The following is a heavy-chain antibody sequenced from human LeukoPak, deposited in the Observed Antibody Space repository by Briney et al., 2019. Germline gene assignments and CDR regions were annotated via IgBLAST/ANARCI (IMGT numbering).Heavy chain of an antibody. Sequence: PSETLSLTCTVSGYSISSGYYWGWVRQSPGKGLEWIGSIYNSGSTYYNPSLKSRITISVDTSKNQFSLRLRTVTAADTAVYYCARVFGGGYNPFDYWGQGTLVTVSS. CDR2: IYNSGST. D-gene: IGHD5-24*01. J-gene: IGHJ4*02. CDR3: ARVFGGGYNPFDY. CDR1: GYSISSGYY. V-gene: IGHV4-38-2*02.